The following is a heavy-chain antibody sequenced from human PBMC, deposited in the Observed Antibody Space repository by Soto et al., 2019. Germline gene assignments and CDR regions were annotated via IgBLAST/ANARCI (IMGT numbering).Heavy chain of an antibody. CDR3: ARNVFLWFGVENWFDP. CDR2: IYYSGST. J-gene: IGHJ5*02. Sequence: SQTLSLTCNVSGGSISSSSYYWGLIPQPPVKGLEWIGSIYYSGSTYYNPYLNSRVTISVDTSKNKFSLKLSSVTAAETAVYYCARNVFLWFGVENWFDPWGQGTLVTVSS. D-gene: IGHD3-10*01. CDR1: GGSISSSSYY. V-gene: IGHV4-39*01.